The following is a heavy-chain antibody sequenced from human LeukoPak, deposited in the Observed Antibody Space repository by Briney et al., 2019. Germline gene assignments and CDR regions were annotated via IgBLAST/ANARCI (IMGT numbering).Heavy chain of an antibody. CDR3: ARESGRWYGRKANAFDI. V-gene: IGHV4-39*02. J-gene: IGHJ3*02. CDR2: IYYSGST. Sequence: SETLSLTCTVSGGSISSSSYYWGWIRQPPGKGLEWIGSIYYSGSTYYNPSLKSRVTISVDTPKNQFSLKLSSVTAADTAVYYCARESGRWYGRKANAFDIWGQGTMVTVSS. CDR1: GGSISSSSYY. D-gene: IGHD2-15*01.